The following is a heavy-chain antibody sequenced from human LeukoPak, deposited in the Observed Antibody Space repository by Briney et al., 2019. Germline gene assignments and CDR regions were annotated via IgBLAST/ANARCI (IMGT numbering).Heavy chain of an antibody. D-gene: IGHD5-18*01. Sequence: PGRSLRLSCTASGFTFGDYLMSWVRQAPGKGLEWVANIKQDGSEKYYVDSVKGRFTISRDNAKNSLYLQMNSLRAEDTAVYYCARVWVQLWYTYLDYWGQGTLVTVSS. J-gene: IGHJ4*02. CDR2: IKQDGSEK. CDR1: GFTFGDYL. V-gene: IGHV3-7*01. CDR3: ARVWVQLWYTYLDY.